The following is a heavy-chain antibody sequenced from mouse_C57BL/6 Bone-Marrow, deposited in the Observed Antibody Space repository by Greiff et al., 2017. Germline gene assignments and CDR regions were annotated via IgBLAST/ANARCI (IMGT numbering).Heavy chain of an antibody. Sequence: VQRVESGAELVRPGTSVKVSCKASGYAFTNYLIEWVKQRPGQGLEWIGVINPGSGGTNYNEKFKGKATLTADKSSSTAYMQLSSLTSEDSAVYFCGKGGLRTFAYWGQGTLVTVSA. CDR3: GKGGLRTFAY. CDR2: INPGSGGT. D-gene: IGHD2-4*01. V-gene: IGHV1-54*01. J-gene: IGHJ3*01. CDR1: GYAFTNYL.